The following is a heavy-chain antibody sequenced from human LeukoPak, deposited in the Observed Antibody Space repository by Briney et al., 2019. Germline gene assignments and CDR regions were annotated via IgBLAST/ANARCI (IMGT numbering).Heavy chain of an antibody. J-gene: IGHJ4*02. V-gene: IGHV3-23*01. Sequence: GGSLRLSCAASGFTFSSYAMSWVRQAPGKGLEWVSAISGSGGSTYYADSVKGRFTISRDSSKNTLFLQMNRLRPEDAAVYYCAKAPVTTCRGAYCYPFDYWGQGTLVTVSS. CDR3: AKAPVTTCRGAYCYPFDY. D-gene: IGHD2-21*01. CDR2: ISGSGGST. CDR1: GFTFSSYA.